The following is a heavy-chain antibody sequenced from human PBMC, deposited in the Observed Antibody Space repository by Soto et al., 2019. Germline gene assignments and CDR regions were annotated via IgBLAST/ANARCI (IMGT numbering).Heavy chain of an antibody. CDR3: ARDSSSSDY. J-gene: IGHJ4*02. CDR1: GGSFSGYY. Sequence: SETLSLTCAVYGGSFSGYYWSWIRQPPGKGLEWIWEINHSGSTNYNPSLKSRVTISVDTSKNQFSLKLSSVTAADTAVYYCARDSSSSDYWGQGTLVTVSS. D-gene: IGHD6-6*01. CDR2: INHSGST. V-gene: IGHV4-34*01.